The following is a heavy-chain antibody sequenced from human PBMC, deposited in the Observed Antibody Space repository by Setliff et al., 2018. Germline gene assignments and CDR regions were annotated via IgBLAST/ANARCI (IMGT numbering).Heavy chain of an antibody. CDR1: DVSISGYY. J-gene: IGHJ4*02. CDR2: IYTRGST. D-gene: IGHD3-9*01. CDR3: AHSTTFDLHHDY. Sequence: PSETLSLTCTVSDVSISGYYWSWIRQPAGKGLEWIGHIYTRGSTNYNPSLRSRVSISVDTSKNQFSLKLSSVTAADTAVYYCAHSTTFDLHHDYWGQGALVTVSS. V-gene: IGHV4-4*07.